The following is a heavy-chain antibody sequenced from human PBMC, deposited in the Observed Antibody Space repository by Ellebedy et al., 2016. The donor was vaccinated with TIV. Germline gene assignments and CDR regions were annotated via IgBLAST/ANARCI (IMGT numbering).Heavy chain of an antibody. J-gene: IGHJ4*02. CDR3: ARHDDYGKEYYFDY. Sequence: MPSETLSLTCAVSGGSISSSNWWRWVRQLPGKGLAWFGEIYHSGSTNYNPSLKTRVTISVDKSKNQFSLKLSSVTAADTAVYYFARHDDYGKEYYFDYWGQGTLVTVSS. V-gene: IGHV4-4*02. D-gene: IGHD4-17*01. CDR2: IYHSGST. CDR1: GGSISSSNW.